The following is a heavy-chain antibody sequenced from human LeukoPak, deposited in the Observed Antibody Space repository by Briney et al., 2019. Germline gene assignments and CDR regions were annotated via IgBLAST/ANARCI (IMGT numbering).Heavy chain of an antibody. CDR3: TRGRSGWYTISDY. CDR1: GFTFGDHG. V-gene: IGHV3-49*04. CDR2: IRGKTHGETT. D-gene: IGHD6-19*01. J-gene: IGHJ4*02. Sequence: GGSLRLSCTASGFTFGDHGMSWVRQAPGKGLEWVTFIRGKTHGETTEYAASVKGRFTISRDDSKSIAYLQMNSLKTEDTAVYYCTRGRSGWYTISDYWGQGTLVTVSS.